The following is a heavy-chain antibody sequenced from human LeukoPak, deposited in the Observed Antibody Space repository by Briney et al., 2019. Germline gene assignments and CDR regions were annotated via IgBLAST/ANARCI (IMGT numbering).Heavy chain of an antibody. CDR2: ISGSGSST. Sequence: GGSLRLSCAASGFTFSSYAMSWVRQAPGKGLEWVSAISGSGSSTYYADSVKGRFTISRDNSKNTLYLQMNSLRAEDTAVYYCAKDRGDYDFWSGYSDYWGQGTLVTVSS. CDR3: AKDRGDYDFWSGYSDY. J-gene: IGHJ4*02. V-gene: IGHV3-23*01. CDR1: GFTFSSYA. D-gene: IGHD3-3*01.